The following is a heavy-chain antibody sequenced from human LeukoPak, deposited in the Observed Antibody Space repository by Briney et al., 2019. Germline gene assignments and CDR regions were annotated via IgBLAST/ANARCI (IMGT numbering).Heavy chain of an antibody. D-gene: IGHD6-13*01. Sequence: SATLSLTCTVSGGSISSYYWSWLRQPPVKGLEWIGYIYYSGSTKYNPSLKSRVTISVDTSKNQFSLKLSSVTAADTAVYYCARVPYGAYSSSWYEDRAYYFDYWGQGTLVTVSS. CDR2: IYYSGST. CDR1: GGSISSYY. V-gene: IGHV4-59*01. CDR3: ARVPYGAYSSSWYEDRAYYFDY. J-gene: IGHJ4*02.